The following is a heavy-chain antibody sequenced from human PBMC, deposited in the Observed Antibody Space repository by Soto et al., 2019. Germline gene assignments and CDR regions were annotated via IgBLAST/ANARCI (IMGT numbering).Heavy chain of an antibody. CDR1: GFTFTSSA. CDR2: IVVGSGNT. Sequence: VKVSSKASGFTFTSSAMQWVRQALGQRLEWIGWIVVGSGNTNYAQKFQERVTITRDMSTITDYMELSSLRSEDTAVYYCAAVLTRSTSFTFDPWGQGTLVTVSS. V-gene: IGHV1-58*02. CDR3: AAVLTRSTSFTFDP. J-gene: IGHJ5*02. D-gene: IGHD2-2*01.